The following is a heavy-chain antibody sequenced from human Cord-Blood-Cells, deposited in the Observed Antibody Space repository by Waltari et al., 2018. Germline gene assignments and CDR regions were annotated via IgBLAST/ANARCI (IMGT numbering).Heavy chain of an antibody. D-gene: IGHD7-27*01. Sequence: EVQLVESGGGLVKPGGSLRLSCAASGFTFSSYSMNWVRQAPGKGREWVSYSSSSSSYIYYAGSVKGRFTISRDNAKNSLYLQMNSLRAEDTAVYYCARGSQTGGYYWGQGTLVTVSS. CDR3: ARGSQTGGYY. CDR2: SSSSSSYI. V-gene: IGHV3-21*01. CDR1: GFTFSSYS. J-gene: IGHJ4*02.